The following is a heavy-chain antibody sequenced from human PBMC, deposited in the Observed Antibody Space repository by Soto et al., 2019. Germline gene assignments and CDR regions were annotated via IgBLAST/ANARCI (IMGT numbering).Heavy chain of an antibody. D-gene: IGHD2-15*01. CDR3: AILSEKLGYCSGGSCSYAFDI. J-gene: IGHJ3*02. V-gene: IGHV1-8*01. CDR2: MNPNSGNT. CDR1: GYTFTSYD. Sequence: QVQLVQSGAEVKKPGASVKVSCKASGYTFTSYDINWVRQATGQGLEWMGWMNPNSGNTGYAQKFQGRVTMTRNTSISTAYMELSSLRSEDTAVYYCAILSEKLGYCSGGSCSYAFDIWGQGTMVTVS.